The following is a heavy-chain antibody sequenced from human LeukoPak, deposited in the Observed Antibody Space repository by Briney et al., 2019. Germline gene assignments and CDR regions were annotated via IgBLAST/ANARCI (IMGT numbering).Heavy chain of an antibody. CDR2: INHSGST. J-gene: IGHJ3*02. Sequence: SETLSLTCVVYGGSFSGCYWSWIRQPPGKGLEWIGEINHSGSTNYNPSLKSRVTISVDTSKNQFSLKLSSVTAADTAVYYCATGARPLDGGVVVVAATDAFDIWGQGTMVTVSS. D-gene: IGHD2-15*01. CDR3: ATGARPLDGGVVVVAATDAFDI. CDR1: GGSFSGCY. V-gene: IGHV4-34*01.